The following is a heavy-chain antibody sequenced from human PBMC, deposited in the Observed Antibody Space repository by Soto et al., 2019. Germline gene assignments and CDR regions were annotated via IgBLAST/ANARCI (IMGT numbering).Heavy chain of an antibody. J-gene: IGHJ5*02. CDR2: IYYSGST. CDR1: GGSISSSSYY. CDR3: ARNAGVATTSFWFDP. Sequence: QLQLQESGPGLVKPSETLSLTCTVSGGSISSSSYYWGWIRQPPGKGLEWIGSIYYSGSTYYNPSLKSRVTISVDTSKIQFCLKLSCVTAAVTAVYYCARNAGVATTSFWFDPWGQGTLVTVSS. D-gene: IGHD5-12*01. V-gene: IGHV4-39*01.